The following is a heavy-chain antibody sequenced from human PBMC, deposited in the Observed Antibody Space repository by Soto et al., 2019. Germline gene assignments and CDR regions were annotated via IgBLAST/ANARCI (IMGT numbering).Heavy chain of an antibody. V-gene: IGHV3-23*01. CDR1: GFTFSSYA. CDR2: ISGSGDST. CDR3: AKRFCTRTTCLSLDFSYYIGV. Sequence: GGSLRLSCAASGFTFSSYALSWVRQAPGKGLEWVSGISGSGDSTNYADSVKGRFTISRDNSENTVYLQMNSLRAEDTAVYYCAKRFCTRTTCLSLDFSYYIGVWAEGPTVTVSS. D-gene: IGHD2-2*01. J-gene: IGHJ6*03.